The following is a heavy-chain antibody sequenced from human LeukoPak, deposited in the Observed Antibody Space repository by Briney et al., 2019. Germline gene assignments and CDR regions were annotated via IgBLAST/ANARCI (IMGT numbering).Heavy chain of an antibody. CDR3: ARVLIGGDCCGGHYGMDI. D-gene: IGHD2-21*02. V-gene: IGHV1-2*02. J-gene: IGHJ6*02. CDR2: INPNSGGT. CDR1: GYTLTELS. Sequence: VASVKVSCKVSGYTLTELSMHWVRQAPGQGLEWMGWINPNSGGTNYAQKFQGRVTMTRDTSISTAYMELSRLRSDDTAVYYCARVLIGGDCCGGHYGMDIWGQGTTVTVSS.